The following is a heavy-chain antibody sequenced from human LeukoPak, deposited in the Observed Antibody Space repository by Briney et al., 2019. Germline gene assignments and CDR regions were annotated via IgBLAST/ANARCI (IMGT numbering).Heavy chain of an antibody. CDR2: IYTSGST. V-gene: IGHV4-4*07. J-gene: IGHJ5*02. Sequence: SETLSLTCTVSGGSISSYYWSWIRQPAGKGLEWIGRIYTSGSTNYNPSLKSRVTMSVDTSKNQFSLKLSSVTAADTAVYYCARVDPLPGIAAAGEEWFDPWGRGTLVTVSS. CDR3: ARVDPLPGIAAAGEEWFDP. D-gene: IGHD6-13*01. CDR1: GGSISSYY.